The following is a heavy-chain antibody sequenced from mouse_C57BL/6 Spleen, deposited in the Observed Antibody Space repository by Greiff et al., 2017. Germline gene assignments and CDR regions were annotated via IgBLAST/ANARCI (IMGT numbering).Heavy chain of an antibody. V-gene: IGHV1-69*01. Sequence: QVQLQQPGAELVMPGASVKLSCKASGYTFTSYWMHWVKQRPGQGLEWIGEIDPSDSYTNYNQKFKGKSTLTVDKSSSTAYMQLSSLTSEDSAVYYCARAGPYDWFAYWGQGTLVTVSA. J-gene: IGHJ3*01. CDR2: IDPSDSYT. D-gene: IGHD1-1*01. CDR3: ARAGPYDWFAY. CDR1: GYTFTSYW.